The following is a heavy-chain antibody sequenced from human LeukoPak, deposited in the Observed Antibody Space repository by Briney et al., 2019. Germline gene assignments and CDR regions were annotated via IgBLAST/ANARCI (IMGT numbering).Heavy chain of an antibody. D-gene: IGHD4-11*01. J-gene: IGHJ4*02. CDR3: ARERMTTHYFDL. Sequence: PGGSLRLSCAASGFTFSSYSMNWVRQAPGKGLEWVSSISSSSNYIYYADSVKGRFTISRDNAKNSLYLQVNSLRAADTAVYYCARERMTTHYFDLWGQGTLVTVSS. CDR2: ISSSSNYI. V-gene: IGHV3-21*04. CDR1: GFTFSSYS.